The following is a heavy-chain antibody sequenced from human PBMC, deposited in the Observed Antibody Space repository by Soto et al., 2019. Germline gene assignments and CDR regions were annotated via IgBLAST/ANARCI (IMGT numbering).Heavy chain of an antibody. Sequence: SVKVSCKASGGTFSRYAISWVRQAPGQGLEWMGGIIPIFGTANYAQKFQGRVTITADKSTSTAYMELSSLRSEDTAVYYCARVEGSSWYSWFDPWGQGTLVTVSS. CDR3: ARVEGSSWYSWFDP. V-gene: IGHV1-69*06. CDR2: IIPIFGTA. CDR1: GGTFSRYA. D-gene: IGHD6-13*01. J-gene: IGHJ5*02.